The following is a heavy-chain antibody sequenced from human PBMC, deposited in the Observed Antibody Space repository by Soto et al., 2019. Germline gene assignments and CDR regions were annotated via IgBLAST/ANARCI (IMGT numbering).Heavy chain of an antibody. CDR2: ISYDVSTK. Sequence: GGSLRLSCAASGFTLSNYAMYWVRQAPGKGLEWVAVISYDVSTKYYADSVKGRFTISRDNSKNTLYLQMNSLRAEDTAVYYCAKDKVSSGWYFGFDYYYGKDVWGQGTTVTVSS. D-gene: IGHD6-19*01. V-gene: IGHV3-30*18. CDR3: AKDKVSSGWYFGFDYYYGKDV. J-gene: IGHJ6*02. CDR1: GFTLSNYA.